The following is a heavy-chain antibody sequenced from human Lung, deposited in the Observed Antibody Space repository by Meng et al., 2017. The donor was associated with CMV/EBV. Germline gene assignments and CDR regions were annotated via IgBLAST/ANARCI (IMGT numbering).Heavy chain of an antibody. Sequence: LSLTCAASGFTFSDAWMSWVRQAPGKGLEWVGRVKSETDGGTRDYAAPVKDRFTISRDDSKNTVYLQMTNLKAEDTAIYYCTTDWRWGQGALVTVSS. J-gene: IGHJ4*02. V-gene: IGHV3-15*01. CDR2: VKSETDGGTR. CDR1: GFTFSDAW. CDR3: TTDWR.